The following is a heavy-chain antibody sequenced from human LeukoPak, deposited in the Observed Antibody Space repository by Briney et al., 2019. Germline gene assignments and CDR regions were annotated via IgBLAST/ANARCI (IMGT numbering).Heavy chain of an antibody. V-gene: IGHV1-69*13. J-gene: IGHJ6*02. CDR2: IIPIFGTA. D-gene: IGHD3-3*01. Sequence: SVKVSCKASGGTFSSYAISWVRQAPGQGLEWMGGIIPIFGTADYAQKFQGRVTITADESTSTAYMELSSLRSEDTAVYYCARDREYYDFWSGYYRTYYYYYGMDVWGQGTTVTVSS. CDR1: GGTFSSYA. CDR3: ARDREYYDFWSGYYRTYYYYYGMDV.